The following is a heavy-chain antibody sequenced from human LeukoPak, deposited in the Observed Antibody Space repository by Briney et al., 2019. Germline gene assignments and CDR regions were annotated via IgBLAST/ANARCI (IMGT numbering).Heavy chain of an antibody. Sequence: ASVKVSCKASGGTFSSYAISWVRQAPGQGLEWMGRIIPILGIANYAQKFQGRVTITADKSTSTAYMELSRLRSDDTAVYYCARDLVEYYYYYGMDVWGQGTTVTVSS. D-gene: IGHD3-16*01. CDR2: IIPILGIA. CDR1: GGTFSSYA. CDR3: ARDLVEYYYYYGMDV. V-gene: IGHV1-69*04. J-gene: IGHJ6*02.